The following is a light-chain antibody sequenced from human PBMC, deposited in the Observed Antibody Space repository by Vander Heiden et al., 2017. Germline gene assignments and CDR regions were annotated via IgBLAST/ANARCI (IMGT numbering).Light chain of an antibody. CDR2: DAS. CDR3: QQYSSCRT. V-gene: IGKV3-20*01. CDR1: PRVGSDY. J-gene: IGKJ1*01. Sequence: EIVVTQSPRTLSLSPGERPALSCRSTPRVGSDYLAWYQHKPGQAPRLLIYDASTRATGIPASFSGSGSGTDFTLTISRLEPEDFAVYYCQQYSSCRTFGQGTKVEIK.